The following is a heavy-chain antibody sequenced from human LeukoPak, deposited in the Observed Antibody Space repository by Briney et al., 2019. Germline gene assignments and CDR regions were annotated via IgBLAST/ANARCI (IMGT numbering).Heavy chain of an antibody. CDR2: INPNSGGT. D-gene: IGHD3-22*01. CDR3: ARDEIGQYYDGSYFDY. V-gene: IGHV1-2*02. CDR1: GYTFTGYY. J-gene: IGHJ4*02. Sequence: ASVKVSCKASGYTFTGYYMHWVRQAPGQGREWMGWINPNSGGTNYAQKFQGRVTMTRDTSISTAYMELSRLRSDDTAVYYCARDEIGQYYDGSYFDYWGQGTLVTVSS.